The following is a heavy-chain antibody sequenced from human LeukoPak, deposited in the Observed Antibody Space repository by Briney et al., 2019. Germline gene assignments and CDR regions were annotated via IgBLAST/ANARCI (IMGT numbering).Heavy chain of an antibody. CDR1: GGTFSSYA. CDR2: ISAYNGNT. D-gene: IGHD6-13*01. CDR3: ARDEGIAAGNWFAP. V-gene: IGHV1-18*01. J-gene: IGHJ5*02. Sequence: ASVKVSCKASGGTFSSYAISWVGQAPGQGVEWMGWISAYNGNTNYAQKLQGRVTKTTDTSTSTAYMELRSLRSDDTAVYYCARDEGIAAGNWFAPWGQGTLVTVSS.